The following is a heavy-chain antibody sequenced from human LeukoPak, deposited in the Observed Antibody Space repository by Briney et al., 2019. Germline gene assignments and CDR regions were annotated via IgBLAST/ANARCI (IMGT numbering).Heavy chain of an antibody. CDR3: ARRPNCGGDCDQLEY. J-gene: IGHJ4*02. D-gene: IGHD2-21*02. Sequence: GGSLRLSCAASGFTLMSHAMNWVRQAPGKGLEWVSTINGGSGGTFYADSVRGRFTIYRDISKNTVYLQMSRLTVEDTAVYYCARRPNCGGDCDQLEYWGQGTLVTVSS. CDR1: GFTLMSHA. V-gene: IGHV3-23*01. CDR2: INGGSGGT.